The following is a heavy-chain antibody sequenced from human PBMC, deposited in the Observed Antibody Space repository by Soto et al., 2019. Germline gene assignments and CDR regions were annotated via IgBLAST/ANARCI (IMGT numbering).Heavy chain of an antibody. CDR2: IYYSGST. J-gene: IGHJ3*02. Sequence: QVQLQESGPGLVKPSETLSLTCTVSGGSIRSYYWSWIRQPPGKGLQWIGYIYYSGSTNYNPSLKSRVTLAVDTSKNQFSLKLSSVTAADTAVYYCARRYGGAFDIWGQGTMVTVSS. V-gene: IGHV4-59*08. D-gene: IGHD3-10*01. CDR3: ARRYGGAFDI. CDR1: GGSIRSYY.